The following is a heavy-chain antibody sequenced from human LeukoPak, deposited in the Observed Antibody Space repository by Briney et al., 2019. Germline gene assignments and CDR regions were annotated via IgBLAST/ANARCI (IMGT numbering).Heavy chain of an antibody. CDR2: ISGSGGST. J-gene: IGHJ6*04. Sequence: GGSLRLSCAACGFTFSSYDMHWVRHATGKGLEWVSAISGSGGSTYYADSVKGRFTISRDNSKNTLYLQMNSLRAEDTAVYYCARDQNRGSDVWGKGTTVTVSS. V-gene: IGHV3-23*01. D-gene: IGHD3-10*01. CDR3: ARDQNRGSDV. CDR1: GFTFSSYD.